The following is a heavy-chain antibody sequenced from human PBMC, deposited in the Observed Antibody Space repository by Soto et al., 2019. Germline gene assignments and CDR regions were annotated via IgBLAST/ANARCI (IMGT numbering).Heavy chain of an antibody. J-gene: IGHJ5*02. CDR2: IYYSGST. CDR3: TREEGNGIISWFDP. CDR1: GGSVSSGGYY. V-gene: IGHV4-30-4*08. Sequence: SETLSLTCTVSGGSVSSGGYYWNWFRQHPGKGLEWIGYIYYSGSTSYNPSLNSRLTMAVDTSKNEFSLKLTSVSAADTAVYFCTREEGNGIISWFDPWGQGTTVTVSS. D-gene: IGHD2-21*01.